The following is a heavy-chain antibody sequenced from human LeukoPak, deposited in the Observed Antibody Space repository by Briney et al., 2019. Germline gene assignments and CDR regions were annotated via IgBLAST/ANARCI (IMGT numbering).Heavy chain of an antibody. CDR3: ARDVSISVAGFVDV. CDR2: IKQDGSEK. Sequence: GGSLRLSXAASGFTSSSYWMSWVRQAPGKGLEWVANIKQDGSEKYYVDSVKGRFTISRDNAKNSLYLQMNSLRAEDTAVYYCARDVSISVAGFVDVWGKGTTVTVSS. D-gene: IGHD6-19*01. J-gene: IGHJ6*04. CDR1: GFTSSSYW. V-gene: IGHV3-7*01.